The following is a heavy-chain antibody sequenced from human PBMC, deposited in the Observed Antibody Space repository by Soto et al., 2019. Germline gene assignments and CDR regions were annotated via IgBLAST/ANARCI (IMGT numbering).Heavy chain of an antibody. J-gene: IGHJ4*02. V-gene: IGHV4-34*01. Sequence: SETLSLTCAVYGGSFSGYYWSWIRQPPGKGLEWIGEINHSGSTNYNPSLKSRVTISVDTSKNQFSLKLSSVTAADTAVYYCARGRQPLTTGLDYWGQGTLVTVSS. CDR2: INHSGST. CDR1: GGSFSGYY. D-gene: IGHD3-22*01. CDR3: ARGRQPLTTGLDY.